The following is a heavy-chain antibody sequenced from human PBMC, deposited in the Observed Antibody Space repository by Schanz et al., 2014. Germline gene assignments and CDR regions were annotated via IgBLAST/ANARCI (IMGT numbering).Heavy chain of an antibody. J-gene: IGHJ5*02. CDR1: GYTFTSYY. V-gene: IGHV1-2*02. CDR2: INPNTGGT. CDR3: AREGTVIRGLSGWFDP. Sequence: QVQLVQSGAEVKQPGASVKVSCKASGYTFTSYYMHWMRQAPGQGLEWMGWINPNTGGTKYAQKFQGRVTMTRDTAINTVYMELSRLTSYDTAVYYCAREGTVIRGLSGWFDPWGQGTLVTVSS. D-gene: IGHD3-10*01.